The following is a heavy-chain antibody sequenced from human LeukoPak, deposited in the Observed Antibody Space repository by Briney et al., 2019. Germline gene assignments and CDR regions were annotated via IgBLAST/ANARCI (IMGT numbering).Heavy chain of an antibody. CDR3: ARSGDGYNPDF. CDR1: GFTFSDYY. V-gene: IGHV3-11*06. D-gene: IGHD5-24*01. CDR2: ISSSSSFT. J-gene: IGHJ4*02. Sequence: GRSLGLSCAASGFTFSDYYMSWIRQAPGEGLEWVSYISSSSSFTNYADSVKGRFTISRDNAKTSLYLQMSSLRDEDTAVYYCARSGDGYNPDFWGQGTLVTISS.